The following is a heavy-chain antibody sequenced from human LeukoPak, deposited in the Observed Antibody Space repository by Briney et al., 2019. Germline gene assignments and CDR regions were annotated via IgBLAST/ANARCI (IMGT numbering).Heavy chain of an antibody. V-gene: IGHV1-2*02. Sequence: GASVKVSCKASGYTFTGYYMHWVRQAPGQGLEWMGWINPSSGGTNYAQKFQGRVTMTRDTSISTAYMELSRLTSDDTAVYYCVRDVETGSMVRDYWGQGTLVTVSS. CDR3: VRDVETGSMVRDY. CDR2: INPSSGGT. J-gene: IGHJ4*02. D-gene: IGHD7-27*01. CDR1: GYTFTGYY.